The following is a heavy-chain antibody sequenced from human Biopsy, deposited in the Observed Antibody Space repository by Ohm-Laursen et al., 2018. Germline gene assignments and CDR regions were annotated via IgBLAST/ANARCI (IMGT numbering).Heavy chain of an antibody. CDR3: ALQSVAQMKNFDY. V-gene: IGHV1-2*02. CDR2: ISPKSGGT. J-gene: IGHJ4*02. D-gene: IGHD6-19*01. CDR1: GGTFSSSV. Sequence: ASVKVSCKASGGTFSSSVITWVRQAPGQGLEWMGWISPKSGGTNYAQKFQGNITMTKNTSMSTAYMEMSRLRSDDTAVYYCALQSVAQMKNFDYWGQGTLVTVSS.